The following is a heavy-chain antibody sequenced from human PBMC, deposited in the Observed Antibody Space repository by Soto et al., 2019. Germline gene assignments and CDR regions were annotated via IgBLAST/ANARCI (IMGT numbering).Heavy chain of an antibody. CDR3: VRLIGNSWLDC. CDR1: GGSISSSSYY. Sequence: SETLSLTCTVSGGSISSSSYYWGWIRQPPGKGLEWIGSIYYSGSTYYNPSLKSRVTISVDTSKNQFSLKLSSVTPEDTAVYYCVRLIGNSWLDCWGQGTLVTVSS. CDR2: IYYSGST. J-gene: IGHJ5*01. V-gene: IGHV4-39*01.